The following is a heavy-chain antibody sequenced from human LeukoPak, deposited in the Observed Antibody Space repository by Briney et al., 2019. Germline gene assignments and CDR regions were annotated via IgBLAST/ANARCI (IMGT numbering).Heavy chain of an antibody. Sequence: GGSLRLSCAASGLTFSSYAMHWVRQAPGKGLEWVAVISYDGSNKYYADSVKGRFTISRDNSKNTLYLQMNSLRAEDTAVYYCARDKVAGSGSLDAFDIWGQGTMVTVSS. J-gene: IGHJ3*02. D-gene: IGHD3-10*01. CDR3: ARDKVAGSGSLDAFDI. CDR1: GLTFSSYA. CDR2: ISYDGSNK. V-gene: IGHV3-30*04.